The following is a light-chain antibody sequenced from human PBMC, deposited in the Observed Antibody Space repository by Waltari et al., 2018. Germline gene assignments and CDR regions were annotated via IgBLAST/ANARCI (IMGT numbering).Light chain of an antibody. CDR3: QSFDIRLSGGVV. Sequence: QSVLTQPPSMSGAPGQRVTIPCTGSRPHIGAGHDVHWYQVFPGTAPKLLIYGNTNRPSGVPDRFSGSKSDTSASLAIGGLQAEDEADYYCQSFDIRLSGGVVFGGGTKVTVL. J-gene: IGLJ3*02. V-gene: IGLV1-40*01. CDR1: RPHIGAGHD. CDR2: GNT.